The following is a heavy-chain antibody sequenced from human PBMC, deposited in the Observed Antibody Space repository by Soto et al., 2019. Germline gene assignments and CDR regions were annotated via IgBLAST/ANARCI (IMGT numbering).Heavy chain of an antibody. CDR1: GFTFGDYW. CDR3: ASQRVSYAMDV. D-gene: IGHD1-1*01. J-gene: IGHJ6*02. Sequence: EVQLVESGGGLVQPGGSLRLSCTVSGFTFGDYWMTWVRQAPGKGLEWVANMNQDGSEKYYVDSVQGRFAISRDNAKNSLYLQMHSLSAEDTAVYYRASQRVSYAMDVWGQGTTVTVSS. CDR2: MNQDGSEK. V-gene: IGHV3-7*05.